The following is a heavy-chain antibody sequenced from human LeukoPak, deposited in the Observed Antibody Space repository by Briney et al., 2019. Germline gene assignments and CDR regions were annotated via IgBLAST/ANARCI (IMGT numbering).Heavy chain of an antibody. D-gene: IGHD3-16*02. J-gene: IGHJ5*02. CDR1: GGSFSGYY. CDR2: INHSGST. Sequence: IPSETLSLTCAVYGGSFSGYYWSWIRQPPGKGLEWIGEINHSGSTNYNPSLKSRVTISVDTSKNQFSLKLSSVTAADTAVYYCARTTGDYVWGSYRPPYNWFDPWGQGTLVTVSS. V-gene: IGHV4-34*01. CDR3: ARTTGDYVWGSYRPPYNWFDP.